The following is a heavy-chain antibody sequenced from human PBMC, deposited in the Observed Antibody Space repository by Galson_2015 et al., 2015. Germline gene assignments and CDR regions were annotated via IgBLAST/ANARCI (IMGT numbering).Heavy chain of an antibody. CDR3: ARASQDCNAPTCPYNY. CDR2: INPMFGTA. D-gene: IGHD2/OR15-2a*01. V-gene: IGHV1-69*06. Sequence: SVKVSCKASGGTFSRYAISWVRQAPGQGLEWMGGINPMFGTANYAQKFQGRVTITADKSTSTAYMYLSSLRSDDTAVYYCARASQDCNAPTCPYNYWGLGTMVTVSS. CDR1: GGTFSRYA. J-gene: IGHJ3*01.